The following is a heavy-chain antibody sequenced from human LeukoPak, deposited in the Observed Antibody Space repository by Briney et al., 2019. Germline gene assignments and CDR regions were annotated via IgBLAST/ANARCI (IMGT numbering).Heavy chain of an antibody. J-gene: IGHJ4*02. V-gene: IGHV3-23*01. Sequence: GGSLRLSCAASGFTFNHYAMTWVRQAPGKGLEWVSTIGGGPVYYADSVKGRFTISRDNSKNTLYLQMNSLRAEDTAVYYCAKDQNHLVDYWGQGTLVTVSS. D-gene: IGHD1-14*01. CDR1: GFTFNHYA. CDR3: AKDQNHLVDY. CDR2: IGGGPV.